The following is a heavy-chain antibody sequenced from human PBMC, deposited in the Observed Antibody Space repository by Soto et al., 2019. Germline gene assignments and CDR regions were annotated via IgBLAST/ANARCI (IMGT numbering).Heavy chain of an antibody. CDR2: IIPILGIA. Sequence: ASVKVSCKASGGTFSSYTISWVRQAPGQGLEWMGRIIPILGIANYAQKFQGRVTITADKSTSTAYMELSSLRSEDTAVYYCARTFPTYYYDSSGLGTFDYWGQGTLVTVSS. D-gene: IGHD3-22*01. CDR3: ARTFPTYYYDSSGLGTFDY. V-gene: IGHV1-69*02. CDR1: GGTFSSYT. J-gene: IGHJ4*02.